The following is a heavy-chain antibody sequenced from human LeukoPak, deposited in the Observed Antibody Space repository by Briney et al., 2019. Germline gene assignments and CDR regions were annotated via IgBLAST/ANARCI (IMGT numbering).Heavy chain of an antibody. CDR2: IRSKANSYAT. D-gene: IGHD2-8*02. CDR3: TSNYCTGGVGGYY. Sequence: GGSLKLSCAASGFTFSGSAMHWVRQASGKGLEWVGRIRSKANSYATAYAASVKGRSTISRDDSKNTAYLQMNSVKTDDTAVYYCTSNYCTGGVGGYYWGQGTLVTVSS. CDR1: GFTFSGSA. V-gene: IGHV3-73*01. J-gene: IGHJ4*02.